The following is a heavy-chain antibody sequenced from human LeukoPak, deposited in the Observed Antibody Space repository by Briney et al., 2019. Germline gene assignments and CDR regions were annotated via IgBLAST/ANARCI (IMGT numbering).Heavy chain of an antibody. V-gene: IGHV1-24*01. CDR3: ASFVPDPDSSDFYIHAFHI. J-gene: IGHJ3*02. Sequence: ASVKVSCKVYGYSLTELSMHWVRQTLGKGLEWMGAFDVGQSDTIYAQKFQGRITLTADSSTDTAYMELTSLRAEDTALYYCASFVPDPDSSDFYIHAFHIWGRGTPVTVSS. CDR2: FDVGQSDT. CDR1: GYSLTELS. D-gene: IGHD3-22*01.